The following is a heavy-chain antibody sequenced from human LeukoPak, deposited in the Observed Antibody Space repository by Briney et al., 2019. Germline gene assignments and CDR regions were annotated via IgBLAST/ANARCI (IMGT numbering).Heavy chain of an antibody. CDR2: IYYSGTT. V-gene: IGHV4-59*01. Sequence: PSETLSLTYTVSGGSISYYYWSWIRQSPGKGLEWIGYIYYSGTTNYNPSLKSRVTISVDTSKNQFSLQLRSVTAADTAVYYCAREDPQTTVPEGMDVWGQGTTVTVSS. J-gene: IGHJ6*02. CDR3: AREDPQTTVPEGMDV. D-gene: IGHD4-17*01. CDR1: GGSISYYY.